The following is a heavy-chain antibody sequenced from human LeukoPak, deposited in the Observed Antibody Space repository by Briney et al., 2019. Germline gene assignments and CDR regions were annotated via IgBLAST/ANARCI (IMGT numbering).Heavy chain of an antibody. Sequence: SVKVSCKASGGTFSSYAISWVRQAPGQGLEWMGRIIPILGIANYSQKFQGRVTITADKSTSTAYMELSSLRSEDTAVYYCALGISEVYFDYWGQGTLVTVSS. V-gene: IGHV1-69*04. CDR1: GGTFSSYA. CDR3: ALGISEVYFDY. CDR2: IIPILGIA. J-gene: IGHJ4*02. D-gene: IGHD3-16*01.